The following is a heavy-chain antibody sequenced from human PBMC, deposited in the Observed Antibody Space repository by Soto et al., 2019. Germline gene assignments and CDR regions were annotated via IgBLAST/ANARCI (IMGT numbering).Heavy chain of an antibody. CDR1: GYTFTSYG. V-gene: IGHV1-18*04. Sequence: ASVKVSCKASGYTFTSYGISWVRQAPGQGLEWMGWISSYNGNTNYAQKVQGRVTLTTDTSTSTTYMELRSLRSDDTAVYYCARGHRYCSATTCFSGVTWFDPWGQGTLVTVSS. D-gene: IGHD2-2*01. CDR3: ARGHRYCSATTCFSGVTWFDP. J-gene: IGHJ5*02. CDR2: ISSYNGNT.